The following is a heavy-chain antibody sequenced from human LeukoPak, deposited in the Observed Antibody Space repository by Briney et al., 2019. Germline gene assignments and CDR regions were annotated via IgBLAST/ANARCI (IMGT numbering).Heavy chain of an antibody. CDR2: ISAYSGNT. CDR3: ARTYCSSTSCYSGY. CDR1: GYTFTSYG. Sequence: GASVKVSCKASGYTFTSYGISWVRQAPGQGLEWMGWISAYSGNTNYAQKLQGRVTMTTDTSTSTAYMELRSLRSDDTAVYYCARTYCSSTSCYSGYWGQGTLVTVSS. J-gene: IGHJ4*02. V-gene: IGHV1-18*01. D-gene: IGHD2-2*01.